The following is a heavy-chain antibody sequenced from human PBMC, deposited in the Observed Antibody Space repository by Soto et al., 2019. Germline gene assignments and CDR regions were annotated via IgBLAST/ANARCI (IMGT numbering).Heavy chain of an antibody. Sequence: DVQLLESGGGLVHPGGSLRLSCAASGFTFSTYAMNWVRQAPGKGLEWVSTISSSGGSTYYADSVKGRFTISRDNSKNTLYLQMNSLRAEDTAVYYCAKGDRGVDYWGQGTLVTVSS. CDR3: AKGDRGVDY. CDR1: GFTFSTYA. D-gene: IGHD3-22*01. V-gene: IGHV3-23*01. CDR2: ISSSGGST. J-gene: IGHJ4*02.